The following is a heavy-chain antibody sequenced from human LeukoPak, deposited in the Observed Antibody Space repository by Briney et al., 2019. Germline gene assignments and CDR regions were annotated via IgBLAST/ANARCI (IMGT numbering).Heavy chain of an antibody. D-gene: IGHD3-10*01. CDR2: INHSGSTT. CDR1: GGSFSDYY. V-gene: IGHV4-34*01. J-gene: IGHJ4*02. Sequence: SETLSLTCTVYGGSFSDYYWTWIRQPPGKGLEWIGEINHSGSTTNYNPSLKNRVTISVDMYKNHFSLKLISVTAADAAVYYCARRRWGYGSGSYDYWGQGTLVTVSS. CDR3: ARRRWGYGSGSYDY.